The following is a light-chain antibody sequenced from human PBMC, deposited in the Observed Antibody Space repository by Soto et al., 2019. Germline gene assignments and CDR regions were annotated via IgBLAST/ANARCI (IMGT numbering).Light chain of an antibody. V-gene: IGLV2-8*01. Sequence: QSALTQPPSASGSPGQSVTISCTGTSSDVGGYNYVSWYQQHPGKAPKLMIYEVSKRHSGVPDRFSGSKSGNTASLTVSGLQADDEAEYYCISYAGSNNYVFGIGTKVTVL. CDR2: EVS. CDR3: ISYAGSNNYV. CDR1: SSDVGGYNY. J-gene: IGLJ1*01.